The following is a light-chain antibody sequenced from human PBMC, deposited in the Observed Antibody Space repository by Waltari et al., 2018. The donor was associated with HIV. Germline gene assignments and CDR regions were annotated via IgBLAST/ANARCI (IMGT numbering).Light chain of an antibody. V-gene: IGLV2-8*01. CDR1: STAVGGYNY. Sequence: SALTQPPSASGSPGQSVTISCTGTSTAVGGYNYVSCYQQHPGKAPKLMIYEVSKRPSGVPDRFSGSKSGNTASLTVSGLQAEDEADYYCSSYAGSNTDVVFGGGTKLTVL. CDR2: EVS. CDR3: SSYAGSNTDVV. J-gene: IGLJ2*01.